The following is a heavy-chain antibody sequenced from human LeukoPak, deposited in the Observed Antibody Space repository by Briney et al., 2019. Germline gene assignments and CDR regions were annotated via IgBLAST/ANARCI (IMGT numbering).Heavy chain of an antibody. J-gene: IGHJ6*02. Sequence: SGGSLRLSCAASGFTFSSYSMSWVRQAPGKGLEWVSVIYSGGSTYYADSVKGRFTISRDNSKNTLYPQMNSLRAEDTAVYYCARVGHYCTNGVCPLIGMDVWGQGTTVTVSS. V-gene: IGHV3-66*01. CDR3: ARVGHYCTNGVCPLIGMDV. D-gene: IGHD2-8*01. CDR1: GFTFSSYS. CDR2: IYSGGST.